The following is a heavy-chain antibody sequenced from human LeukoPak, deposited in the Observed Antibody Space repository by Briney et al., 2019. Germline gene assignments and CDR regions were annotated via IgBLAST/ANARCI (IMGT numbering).Heavy chain of an antibody. CDR3: ARRKSGLYSSSWPARGGFDY. J-gene: IGHJ4*02. Sequence: PSETLSLTCTVSGGSISSYYWSWIRQPPGKGLEWIGEINHSGSTNYNPSLKSRVTISVDTSKNQFSLKLSSVTAADTAVYYCARRKSGLYSSSWPARGGFDYWGQGTLVTVSS. CDR2: INHSGST. D-gene: IGHD6-13*01. CDR1: GGSISSYY. V-gene: IGHV4-34*01.